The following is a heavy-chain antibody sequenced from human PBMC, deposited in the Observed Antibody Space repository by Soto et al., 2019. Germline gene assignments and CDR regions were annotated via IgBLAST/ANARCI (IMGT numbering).Heavy chain of an antibody. D-gene: IGHD3-10*01. CDR2: IDHSGST. CDR3: ARTPRVRGLISGLGYHYHGMDA. V-gene: IGHV4-34*01. Sequence: PLAIQSLTGAGRGGSFSGYHWCWNRQHKGKGLGGIGEIDHSGSTNYNPSLKSRVTISVDTSKNPFSLKLSSVTAADTAVYYCARTPRVRGLISGLGYHYHGMDAWGQAPTVTVSS. J-gene: IGHJ6*02. CDR1: GGSFSGYH.